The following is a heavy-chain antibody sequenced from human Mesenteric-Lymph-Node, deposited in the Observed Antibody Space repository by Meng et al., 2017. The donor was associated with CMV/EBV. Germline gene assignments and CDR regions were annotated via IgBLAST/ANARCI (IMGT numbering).Heavy chain of an antibody. CDR2: IYPGDSDT. Sequence: GESLKISCRGSGYSFTNYWIAWVRQMPGKGLEWMGIIYPGDSDTRYSPSFQGQVTISADKSISTAYLQWSSLKASDTAMYYCATHRGDYGDSLDGMDVWGQGTTVTVSS. V-gene: IGHV5-51*01. CDR1: GYSFTNYW. CDR3: ATHRGDYGDSLDGMDV. J-gene: IGHJ6*02. D-gene: IGHD4-17*01.